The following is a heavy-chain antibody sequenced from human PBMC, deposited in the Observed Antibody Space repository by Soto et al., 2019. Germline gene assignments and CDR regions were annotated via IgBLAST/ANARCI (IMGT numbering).Heavy chain of an antibody. CDR2: IYYSGST. CDR3: ASPTLNWNSQGHAFDI. CDR1: GGSISSGGYY. Sequence: SETLSLTCTVSGGSISSGGYYWSWIRQHPGKGLEWIGYIYYSGSTYYNPSLKSRVTISVDTSKNQFSLKLSSVTAADTAVYYCASPTLNWNSQGHAFDIWGQGTMVTVSS. V-gene: IGHV4-31*03. J-gene: IGHJ3*02. D-gene: IGHD1-7*01.